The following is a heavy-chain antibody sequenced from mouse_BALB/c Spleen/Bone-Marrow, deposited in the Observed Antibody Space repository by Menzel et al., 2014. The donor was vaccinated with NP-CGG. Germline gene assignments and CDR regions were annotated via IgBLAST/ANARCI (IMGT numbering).Heavy chain of an antibody. CDR3: ASAYYYGRAWFAY. CDR2: ISYDGSN. CDR1: GYSITSGYY. Sequence: EVQLQESGPGLVKPSQSLSLTCSVTGYSITSGYYWNWIRQFPGNKLEWMGYISYDGSNNYNPSLKNRISITRDTSKNQFFLKLNSVTTGDTATYYCASAYYYGRAWFAYWGQGTLVTVSA. V-gene: IGHV3-6*02. J-gene: IGHJ3*01. D-gene: IGHD1-1*01.